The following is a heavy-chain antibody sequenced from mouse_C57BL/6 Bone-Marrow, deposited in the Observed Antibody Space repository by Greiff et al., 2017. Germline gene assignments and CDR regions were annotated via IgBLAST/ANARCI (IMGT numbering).Heavy chain of an antibody. D-gene: IGHD1-1*01. CDR1: GYTFTSYW. V-gene: IGHV1-69*01. CDR3: ARFHYYGSSYVPLYWYFDV. Sequence: VQLQQPGAELVMPGASVKLSCKASGYTFTSYWMHWVKQRPGQGLEWIGEIDPSDSSTNYNPKFKGKSTLTVDKSSSTAYMQLSSRTSADSAVYYCARFHYYGSSYVPLYWYFDVWGTGTTVTVSS. CDR2: IDPSDSST. J-gene: IGHJ1*03.